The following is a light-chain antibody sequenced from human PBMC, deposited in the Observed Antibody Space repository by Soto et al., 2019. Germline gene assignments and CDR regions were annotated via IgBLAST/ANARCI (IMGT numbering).Light chain of an antibody. V-gene: IGKV3-15*01. CDR2: GTS. CDR1: RSVNSN. J-gene: IGKJ3*01. Sequence: EIELTQSPATLSVSPGERATLSCRASRSVNSNLAWYQQKPGQAPRLLIFGTSTRATGIPARFSGSGSGTEFTLTISSLQSEDFAVYYCHQYNHWPLAFGPGTKVDIK. CDR3: HQYNHWPLA.